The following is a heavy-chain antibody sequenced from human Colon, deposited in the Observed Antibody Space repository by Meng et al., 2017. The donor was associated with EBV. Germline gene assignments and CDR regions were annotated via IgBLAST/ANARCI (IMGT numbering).Heavy chain of an antibody. CDR1: GGSSSSSSYS. CDR3: ARGIQIWHEIDY. J-gene: IGHJ4*02. V-gene: IGHV4-39*07. D-gene: IGHD5-18*01. Sequence: QLQESGQGMVKTSETLSFTCTGSGGSSSSSSYSCAGIRQPPGKGLEWIGGISYGGSTSYNPSLKSRVTISIDTSKNQFSLSLTSVTAADTAIYYCARGIQIWHEIDYWGQGTLVTAPQ. CDR2: ISYGGST.